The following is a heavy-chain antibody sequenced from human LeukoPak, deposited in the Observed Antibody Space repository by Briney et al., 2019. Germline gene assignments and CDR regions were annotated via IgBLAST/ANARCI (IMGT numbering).Heavy chain of an antibody. CDR3: ASSYGYYDILTGYPNVNYNWFXP. Sequence: GASVKVSCKASGYTFTGYYMHWVRQAPGQGLEWMGRINPNSGGTNYAQKFQGRVTMTRDTSISTAYMELSRLRSDDTAVYYCASSYGYYDILTGYPNVNYNWFXPWGXGXXVT. CDR1: GYTFTGYY. V-gene: IGHV1-2*06. J-gene: IGHJ5*02. D-gene: IGHD3-9*01. CDR2: INPNSGGT.